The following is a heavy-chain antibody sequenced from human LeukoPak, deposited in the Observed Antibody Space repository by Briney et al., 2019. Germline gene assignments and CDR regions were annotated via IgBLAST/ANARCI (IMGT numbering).Heavy chain of an antibody. CDR2: IDKKDKGYATAT. Sequence: GGSLRLSCAASGFTSSGSAIHWVRQSSGKGLEWVGQIDKKDKGYATATAYAASVKGRFTISRDDLINTAYLQMNSETADDTALYYCTRDSGTYNWFDPWGQGTLVTVSS. J-gene: IGHJ5*02. CDR1: GFTSSGSA. D-gene: IGHD1-26*01. CDR3: TRDSGTYNWFDP. V-gene: IGHV3-73*01.